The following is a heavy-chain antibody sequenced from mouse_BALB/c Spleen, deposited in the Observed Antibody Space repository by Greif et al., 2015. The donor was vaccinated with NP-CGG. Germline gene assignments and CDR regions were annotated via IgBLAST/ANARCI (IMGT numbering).Heavy chain of an antibody. D-gene: IGHD2-3*01. CDR3: ARSDGYYYAMDY. J-gene: IGHJ4*01. V-gene: IGHV1-69*02. CDR2: IDPSDSYT. Sequence: QVQLQQSGAELVKPGASVKLSCKASGYTFTSYWMHWVKQRPGQGLEWIGEIDPSDSYTNYNQKFKGKATLTVDKSSSTAYMQLSSLTSEDSAVYYCARSDGYYYAMDYWGQGTSVTVSS. CDR1: GYTFTSYW.